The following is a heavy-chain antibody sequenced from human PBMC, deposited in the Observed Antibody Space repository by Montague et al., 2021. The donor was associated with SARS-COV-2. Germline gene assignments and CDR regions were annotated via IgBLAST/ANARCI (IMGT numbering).Heavy chain of an antibody. CDR3: ARGQVTISGVLIFIPAAGHLDG. Sequence: SLRLSCAASGFTFSSYSMNWVRQAPGKGLEWVSSISSSSSYIYYADSVKGRFTISRDNAKDSLYLQMNSLRAEDTAVYYCARGQVTISGVLIFIPAAGHLDGWGQGTSVTVSS. J-gene: IGHJ3*01. CDR2: ISSSSSYI. CDR1: GFTFSSYS. D-gene: IGHD3-3*01. V-gene: IGHV3-21*01.